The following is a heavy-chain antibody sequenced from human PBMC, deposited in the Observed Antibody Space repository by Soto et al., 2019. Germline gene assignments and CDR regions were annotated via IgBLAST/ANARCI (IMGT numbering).Heavy chain of an antibody. V-gene: IGHV4-39*01. CDR3: ARQGVPQSDFDSGEYSLHDALDI. Sequence: QLQLQESGPGLVRPSETVSITCSVSGGSISDSIYYWAWIRQPPGKGLEWIGSVYYSGRTYYNPSVESRVTISVDTSENHFSLRLSYVTAADTAVYYCARQGVPQSDFDSGEYSLHDALDIWGQGTKVTVSS. D-gene: IGHD2-15*01. CDR2: VYYSGRT. J-gene: IGHJ3*02. CDR1: GGSISDSIYY.